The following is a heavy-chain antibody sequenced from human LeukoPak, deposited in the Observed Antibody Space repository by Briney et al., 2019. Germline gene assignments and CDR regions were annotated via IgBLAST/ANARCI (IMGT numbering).Heavy chain of an antibody. V-gene: IGHV1-8*03. Sequence: GASVKVSCKASGYSFTTHDVNWVRQARGQGLEWMGWMNPYTAKTGYAQNFQGRVTITRNTSTSTAYMELSSLRSEDTAVYYCARGVTMYSSSWDAFDIWGQGTMITVSS. CDR2: MNPYTAKT. CDR1: GYSFTTHD. J-gene: IGHJ3*02. D-gene: IGHD6-13*01. CDR3: ARGVTMYSSSWDAFDI.